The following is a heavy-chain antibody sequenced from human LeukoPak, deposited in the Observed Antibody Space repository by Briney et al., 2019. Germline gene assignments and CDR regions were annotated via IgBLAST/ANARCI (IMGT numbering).Heavy chain of an antibody. D-gene: IGHD6-13*01. J-gene: IGHJ4*02. V-gene: IGHV4-4*07. CDR3: ARESVAAGTRWFDY. CDR1: GGSISDYY. CDR2: IQISENN. Sequence: SGTLSLTCTVFGGSISDYYWTWIRQPAGKGLEWIGRIQISENNNYNPSLKSRVTLSLDTSKNQFSLKLTSVTAADTAIYYCARESVAAGTRWFDYWGQGTLVTVSS.